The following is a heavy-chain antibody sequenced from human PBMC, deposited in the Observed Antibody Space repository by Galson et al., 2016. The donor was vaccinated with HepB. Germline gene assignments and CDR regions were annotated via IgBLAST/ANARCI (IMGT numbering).Heavy chain of an antibody. CDR2: ISWNSGTR. CDR3: AKDTSQGPEGSGNYYFYYHYDGMDV. Sequence: SLRLSCAASGLTFEDYAMHWVRQAPGRGLEWVSGISWNSGTRGYADSVKGRFTISRDNAKNSLYLEMNSLRVEDSALYYCAKDTSQGPEGSGNYYFYYHYDGMDVWGQGTTVTVSS. J-gene: IGHJ6*02. D-gene: IGHD3-10*01. V-gene: IGHV3-9*01. CDR1: GLTFEDYA.